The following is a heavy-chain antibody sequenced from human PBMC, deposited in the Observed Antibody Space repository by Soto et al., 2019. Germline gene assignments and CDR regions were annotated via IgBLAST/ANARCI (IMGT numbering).Heavy chain of an antibody. D-gene: IGHD3-10*01. Sequence: QVQLQQWGAGLLKPSETLSLTCAVYGGSFSGYYWSWIRQPPGKGLEWIGEINHSGSTNYNPSLKSRVNVSVDTSKNQFSLKRSSVTAADTAVDYCARGRSSARYGMDVWGHGTTVIVSS. CDR2: INHSGST. J-gene: IGHJ6*02. V-gene: IGHV4-34*01. CDR1: GGSFSGYY. CDR3: ARGRSSARYGMDV.